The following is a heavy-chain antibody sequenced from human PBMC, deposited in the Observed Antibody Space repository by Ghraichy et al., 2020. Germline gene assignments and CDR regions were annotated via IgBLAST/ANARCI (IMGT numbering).Heavy chain of an antibody. V-gene: IGHV3-73*01. J-gene: IGHJ4*02. CDR1: GFTFSGSA. Sequence: LSLTCAASGFTFSGSAMHWVRQASGKGLEWVGRIRSKANSYATAYAASVKGRFTISRDDSKNTAYLQMNSLKTEDTAVYYCTKGTGGSGISGPVDYWGQGTLVTVSS. CDR2: IRSKANSYAT. CDR3: TKGTGGSGISGPVDY. D-gene: IGHD3-10*01.